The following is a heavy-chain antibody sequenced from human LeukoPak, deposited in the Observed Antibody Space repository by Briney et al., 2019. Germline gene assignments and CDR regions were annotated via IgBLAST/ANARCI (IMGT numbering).Heavy chain of an antibody. V-gene: IGHV1-69*13. J-gene: IGHJ6*03. CDR2: IIPIFGTA. CDR1: GGTFSSYT. D-gene: IGHD6-25*01. CDR3: ASERRMYYYMDV. Sequence: SVKVSCKASGGTFSSYTISWVRQAPGQGLEWMGGIIPIFGTANYAQKFQGRVTITADESTSTAYMELSSLRSEDTAVYYCASERRMYYYMDVWGKGTTVTVSS.